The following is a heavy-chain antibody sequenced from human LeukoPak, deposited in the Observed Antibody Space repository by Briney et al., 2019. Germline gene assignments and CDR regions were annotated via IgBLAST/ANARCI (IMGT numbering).Heavy chain of an antibody. D-gene: IGHD6-13*01. V-gene: IGHV3-30*02. CDR2: IRYDGSNK. Sequence: PGGSLRLSCAASGFTFSSYGMHWVRQAPGKGLEWVAFIRYDGSNKYYADSVKGRFTISRDNSKNTLYLQMNSLRAEDTAVYYCAKSPYRAAAGADAFDIWGQGTMVTVSS. J-gene: IGHJ3*02. CDR3: AKSPYRAAAGADAFDI. CDR1: GFTFSSYG.